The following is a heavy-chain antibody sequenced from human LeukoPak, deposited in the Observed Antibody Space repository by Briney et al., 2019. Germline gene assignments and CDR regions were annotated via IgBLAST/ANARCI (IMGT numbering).Heavy chain of an antibody. V-gene: IGHV3-11*01. CDR3: ARDLTGIGVYVA. J-gene: IGHJ5*02. D-gene: IGHD5/OR15-5a*01. CDR2: ISSSSTTI. Sequence: PGESLRLSCESSGFTFSDNYMSWIRQAPGKGLEWLSSISSSSTTIFYADSVKGRFTISRDNAKNSLFLQMNSLRADNTAVYYCARDLTGIGVYVAWGQGTLVTVSS. CDR1: GFTFSDNY.